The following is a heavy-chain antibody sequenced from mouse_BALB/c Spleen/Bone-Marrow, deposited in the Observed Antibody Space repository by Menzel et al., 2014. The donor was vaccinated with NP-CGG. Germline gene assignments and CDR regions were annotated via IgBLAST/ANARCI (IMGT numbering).Heavy chain of an antibody. CDR2: IDPANVNT. CDR3: ASYVYGYYFDY. J-gene: IGHJ2*01. D-gene: IGHD1-1*01. CDR1: GFNIKDTY. V-gene: IGHV14-3*02. Sequence: DVKLQESGAELVKPGASVKLSCTASGFNIKDTYMHWVKQRPEQGLEWIGRIDPANVNTKYDPKFQGKATITADTSSNTAYLQLSSLTSGDTAVYYCASYVYGYYFDYWGQGTTLTVSS.